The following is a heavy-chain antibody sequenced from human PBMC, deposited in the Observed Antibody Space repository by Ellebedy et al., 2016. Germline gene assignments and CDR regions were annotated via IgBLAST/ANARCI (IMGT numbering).Heavy chain of an antibody. D-gene: IGHD1-1*01. J-gene: IGHJ6*02. CDR2: IYYTGIT. Sequence: SETLSLXXTVSGGSISGYYWSWLRRPPGTGLQWIGSIYYTGITKYDPSFQPRVTMSVDASKNQCSLSLTSVSAADSAVYYCARLNRLQLITTYYYHSMDVWGQGITVTVSS. V-gene: IGHV4-59*01. CDR1: GGSISGYY. CDR3: ARLNRLQLITTYYYHSMDV.